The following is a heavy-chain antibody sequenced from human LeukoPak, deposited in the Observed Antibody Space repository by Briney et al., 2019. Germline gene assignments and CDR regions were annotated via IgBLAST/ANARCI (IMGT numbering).Heavy chain of an antibody. CDR3: ARRLFTNYFDY. CDR2: IFYSGNT. Sequence: PSETLSLTCAVYSGSFSDYYWGWIRQPPGKGLEWIGNIFYSGNTYYNVSLKSRVSISVDTSKNQFSLKVSSVTATDTAVYFCARRLFTNYFDYWGQGILVTVSS. V-gene: IGHV4-34*12. J-gene: IGHJ4*02. D-gene: IGHD2-2*01. CDR1: SGSFSDYY.